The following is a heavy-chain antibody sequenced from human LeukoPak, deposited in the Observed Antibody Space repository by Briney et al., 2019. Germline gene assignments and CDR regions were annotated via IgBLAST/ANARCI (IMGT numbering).Heavy chain of an antibody. CDR3: ARDYDILTGFPRGGFDY. Sequence: GGSLRLSCAASGFTFSSYWMSWVRQAPGKGLEWVAVIWYDGSNKYYADSVKGRFTISRDNSKNTLYLQMNSLRAEDTAVYYCARDYDILTGFPRGGFDYWGQGTLVTVSS. CDR1: GFTFSSYW. CDR2: IWYDGSNK. J-gene: IGHJ4*02. D-gene: IGHD3-9*01. V-gene: IGHV3-33*08.